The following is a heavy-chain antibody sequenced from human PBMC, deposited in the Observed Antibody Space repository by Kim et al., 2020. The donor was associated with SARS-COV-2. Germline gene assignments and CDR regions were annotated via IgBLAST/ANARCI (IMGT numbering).Heavy chain of an antibody. Sequence: GGSLRLSCAASGFTFSSYAMHWVRQAPGKGLEWVALIWYDGTNKYYADSVKGRFTISRDNSKNTLHLQMSSLRAEDTAVYYCAREGFVLVPAVEFDYWGQGTLVSVSS. CDR1: GFTFSSYA. D-gene: IGHD2-2*01. CDR3: AREGFVLVPAVEFDY. V-gene: IGHV3-33*01. CDR2: IWYDGTNK. J-gene: IGHJ4*02.